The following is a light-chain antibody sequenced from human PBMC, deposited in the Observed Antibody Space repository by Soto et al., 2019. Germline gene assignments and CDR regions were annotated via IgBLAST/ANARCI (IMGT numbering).Light chain of an antibody. CDR1: QSVGSN. CDR3: QQYNNWWT. J-gene: IGKJ1*01. Sequence: EIVMTQSPATLSVSPGERATLSCRASQSVGSNLAWYQQQPGQAPRLLIYCASTRATGIPARFRGSGSGTEFTLTISSLQSEDFAVYYCQQYNNWWTFGQGTKVEIK. CDR2: CAS. V-gene: IGKV3-15*01.